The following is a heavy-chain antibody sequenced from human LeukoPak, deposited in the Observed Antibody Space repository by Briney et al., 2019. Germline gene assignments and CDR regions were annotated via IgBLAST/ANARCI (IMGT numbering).Heavy chain of an antibody. CDR1: GFTFTSYW. J-gene: IGHJ6*02. CDR3: ARGRYYGMDV. Sequence: GGSLRLSCAASGFTFTSYWMHWVRQAPGKGLVWISRVNSDGSSTTYADSVKGRFTISRDNAKNTLYLQMNSLRAEDTAVYYCARGRYYGMDVWGQGTTVTVSS. CDR2: VNSDGSST. V-gene: IGHV3-74*01.